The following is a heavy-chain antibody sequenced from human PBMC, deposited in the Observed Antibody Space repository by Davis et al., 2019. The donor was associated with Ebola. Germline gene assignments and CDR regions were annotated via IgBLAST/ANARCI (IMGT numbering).Heavy chain of an antibody. Sequence: MPSEILSLTCTVSGGSISSYYWSWIRQPPGKGLEWIGYIYYSGSTNYNPSLKSRVTISVDTSKNQFSLKLSSVTAADTAVYYCARLLRGYYYGMDVWGQGTTVTVSS. V-gene: IGHV4-59*08. J-gene: IGHJ6*02. D-gene: IGHD3-10*01. CDR2: IYYSGST. CDR1: GGSISSYY. CDR3: ARLLRGYYYGMDV.